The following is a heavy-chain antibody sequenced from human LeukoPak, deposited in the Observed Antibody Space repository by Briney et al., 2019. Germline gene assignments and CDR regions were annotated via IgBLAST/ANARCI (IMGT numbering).Heavy chain of an antibody. J-gene: IGHJ4*02. CDR2: IYYSGST. D-gene: IGHD1-14*01. Sequence: SETLSLTCTVSGDSLNNYYWSWIRQPPGKGLEWIGYIYYSGSTNYNPSLKSRVTISVDTSKNRFSLKVSSVTAADTALYYCARHPGANYFDYWGQGTLVTVSS. CDR3: ARHPGANYFDY. CDR1: GDSLNNYY. V-gene: IGHV4-59*08.